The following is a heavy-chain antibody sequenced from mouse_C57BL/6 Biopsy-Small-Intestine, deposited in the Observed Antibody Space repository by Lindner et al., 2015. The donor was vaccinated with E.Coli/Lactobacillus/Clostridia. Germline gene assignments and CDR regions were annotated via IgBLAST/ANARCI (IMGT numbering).Heavy chain of an antibody. J-gene: IGHJ4*01. Sequence: VQLQESGPELAKPGASVKISCKASGYAFSSSWMNWVKQRPGKGLEWIGRIYPGDGDTNYNGKFKGKATLTADKSSSTAYMQLSSLTSEDSAVYFCARPYAMDYWGQGTSVTVSS. CDR2: IYPGDGDT. V-gene: IGHV1-82*01. CDR1: GYAFSSSW. CDR3: ARPYAMDY.